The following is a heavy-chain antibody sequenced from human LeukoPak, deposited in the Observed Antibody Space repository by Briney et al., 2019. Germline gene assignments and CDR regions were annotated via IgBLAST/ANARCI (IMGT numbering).Heavy chain of an antibody. D-gene: IGHD6-6*01. CDR1: GYTFTGHY. V-gene: IGHV1-2*02. J-gene: IGHJ4*02. CDR2: INPNSGGT. Sequence: ASVKVSCKASGYTFTGHYMHWVRQAPGQGLEWMGWINPNSGGTNYAQKFQGRVTMTRDTSIGTAYMELSRLRSDDTAVYYCARGDEYSSSSWYFDYWGQGTLVTVSS. CDR3: ARGDEYSSSSWYFDY.